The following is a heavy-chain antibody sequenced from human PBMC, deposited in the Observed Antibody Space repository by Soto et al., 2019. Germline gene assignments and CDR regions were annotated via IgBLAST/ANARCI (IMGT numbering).Heavy chain of an antibody. CDR3: ARGRDGYNSDYFDY. D-gene: IGHD5-12*01. CDR1: GGSFSGYY. V-gene: IGHV4-34*01. J-gene: IGHJ4*02. CDR2: INHSGST. Sequence: SETLSLTCAVYGGSFSGYYWSWIRQPPGKGLEWIGEINHSGSTNYNPSLKSRVTISVDTSKNQFSLKLSSVTAADTAVYYCARGRDGYNSDYFDYWGQGTLVTVSS.